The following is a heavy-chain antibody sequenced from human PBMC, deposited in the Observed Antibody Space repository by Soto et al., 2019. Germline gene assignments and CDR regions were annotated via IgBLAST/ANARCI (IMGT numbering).Heavy chain of an antibody. Sequence: EVQLVESGGGLIQPGGSLRLSCAASGFTVSSAYMSWVRHAPGKGPEWVSVIYSGGDTHYADSVKGRFIISRDNSKNTLYLQMNSLRAEDTAVYYCAKALTGVAGFFHCWGKGTLVTVSS. D-gene: IGHD6-19*01. CDR3: AKALTGVAGFFHC. J-gene: IGHJ4*02. CDR1: GFTVSSAY. V-gene: IGHV3-53*01. CDR2: IYSGGDT.